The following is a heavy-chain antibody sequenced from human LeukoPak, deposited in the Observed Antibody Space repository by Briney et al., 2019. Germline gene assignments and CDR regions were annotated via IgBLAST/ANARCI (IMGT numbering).Heavy chain of an antibody. CDR3: ATARQYYYDSSGHPYFDY. Sequence: ASVKVSCKVSGYTLTELSMHWVRQAPGKGLEWMGGFDPEDGETIYVQKFQGRVTMTEDTSTDTAYMELSSLRSEDTAVYYCATARQYYYDSSGHPYFDYWGQGTLVTVSS. D-gene: IGHD3-22*01. J-gene: IGHJ4*02. V-gene: IGHV1-24*01. CDR1: GYTLTELS. CDR2: FDPEDGET.